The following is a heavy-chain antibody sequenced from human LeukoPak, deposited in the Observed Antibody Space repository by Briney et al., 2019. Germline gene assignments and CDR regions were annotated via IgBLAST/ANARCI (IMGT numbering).Heavy chain of an antibody. D-gene: IGHD7-27*01. Sequence: SSETLSLTCAVSGGSISSGGYSWSWIRQPPGKGLEWIGYIYHSGSTYYNPSLKSRVTISVDRSKNQFSLKLSSVTAADTAVYYCGRGNWGLYYFDYWGQGTLVTVSS. J-gene: IGHJ4*02. V-gene: IGHV4-30-2*01. CDR2: IYHSGST. CDR3: GRGNWGLYYFDY. CDR1: GGSISSGGYS.